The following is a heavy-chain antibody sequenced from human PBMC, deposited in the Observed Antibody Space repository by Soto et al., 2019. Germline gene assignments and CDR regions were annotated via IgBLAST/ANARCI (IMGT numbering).Heavy chain of an antibody. J-gene: IGHJ3*02. Sequence: GASVKVSCKASGGTFSSYTISWVRQAPGQGLEWMGRIIPILGIANYAQKFQGRVTITADKSTSTAYMELSSLRSEDTAVYYCSLIVATIGSRVPDAFDISGQGTMVTVSS. CDR1: GGTFSSYT. V-gene: IGHV1-69*02. CDR3: SLIVATIGSRVPDAFDI. CDR2: IIPILGIA. D-gene: IGHD5-12*01.